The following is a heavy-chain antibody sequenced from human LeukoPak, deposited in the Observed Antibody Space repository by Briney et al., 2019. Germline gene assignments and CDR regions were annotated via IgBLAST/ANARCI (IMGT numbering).Heavy chain of an antibody. Sequence: QPSETLSLTCAVYGVSFSGYYWGWIRQPPGKGLEWIGEINHSGSTNYNPSLKSRVTISVDTSKNQFSLKLSSVTAADTAVYYCARSIYSGSYRRAYYYYYGMDVWGQGTTVTVSS. CDR2: INHSGST. D-gene: IGHD1-26*01. CDR1: GVSFSGYY. V-gene: IGHV4-34*01. CDR3: ARSIYSGSYRRAYYYYYGMDV. J-gene: IGHJ6*02.